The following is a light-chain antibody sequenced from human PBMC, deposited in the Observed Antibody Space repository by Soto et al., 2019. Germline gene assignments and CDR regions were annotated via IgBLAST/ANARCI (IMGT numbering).Light chain of an antibody. CDR1: RSDVGGYNY. CDR2: DVS. CDR3: CSYAGRYTWV. J-gene: IGLJ3*02. V-gene: IGLV2-11*01. Sequence: QSALTQPRSVSGSPGQSVTISCTGTRSDVGGYNYVSWYQQHPGKAPKLMIYDVSKRPSGVPDRFSGAKSGNTASLTISGLQAEDEADYYCCSYAGRYTWVFGGGSKVTVL.